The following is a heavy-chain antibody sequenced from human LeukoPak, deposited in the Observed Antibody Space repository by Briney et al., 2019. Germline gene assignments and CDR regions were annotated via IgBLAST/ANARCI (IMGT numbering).Heavy chain of an antibody. Sequence: GGSLRLSCAASGCTFSSYDMHWVRQATGKGLEWVSAIGTSGDTYYHDSVKGRFTISRDNSKNTLYLQMSSLRAEDTAIYYCAKGSSIVVVPAAMGRKAYHFYMEVWGKGTTVSVSS. J-gene: IGHJ6*03. D-gene: IGHD2-2*01. CDR3: AKGSSIVVVPAAMGRKAYHFYMEV. V-gene: IGHV3-13*01. CDR1: GCTFSSYD. CDR2: IGTSGDT.